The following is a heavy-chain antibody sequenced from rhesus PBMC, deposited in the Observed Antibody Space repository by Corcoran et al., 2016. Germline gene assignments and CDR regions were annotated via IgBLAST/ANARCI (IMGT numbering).Heavy chain of an antibody. V-gene: IGHV4S12*01. D-gene: IGHD1-44*01. CDR3: ARESGQIYGFFDY. CDR2: IYSNSEST. Sequence: QVQLQESGPGVVKPSETLSLTCAVSGGPISSGYYYWSWIRQPPGKGLAWIGGIYSNSESTNYNPSLKSRVTISKDTSKNQFSLKLSSVTATDTAVYYCARESGQIYGFFDYWGQGVLVTVSS. CDR1: GGPISSGYYY. J-gene: IGHJ4*01.